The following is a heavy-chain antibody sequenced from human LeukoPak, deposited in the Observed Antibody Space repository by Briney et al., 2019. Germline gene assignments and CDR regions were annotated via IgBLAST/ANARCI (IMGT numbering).Heavy chain of an antibody. Sequence: GGSLRLSCAASGFTFSSYTMNWVRQPPGKGLEWVSNIGTSSTTIYYADSVKGRFTISRDNAKNSLYLQMNSLRADDTAVYYCAKGQERSFLASWGQGTLVTVSS. CDR3: AKGQERSFLAS. CDR1: GFTFSSYT. D-gene: IGHD6-19*01. V-gene: IGHV3-48*01. J-gene: IGHJ4*02. CDR2: IGTSSTTI.